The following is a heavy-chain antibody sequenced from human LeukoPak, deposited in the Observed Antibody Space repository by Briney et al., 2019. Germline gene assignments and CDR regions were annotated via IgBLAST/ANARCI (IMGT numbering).Heavy chain of an antibody. CDR2: ISYDGSNK. V-gene: IGHV3-30-3*01. J-gene: IGHJ3*02. D-gene: IGHD4-17*01. CDR3: ARDGGDYHPRAFDI. Sequence: GRSLRLSCAASGFTFSSYAMHWVRQAPGKGLEWVAVISYDGSNKYYADSVKGRFTISRDNSKNTLYLQMNSLRAEDTAVHYCARDGGDYHPRAFDIWGQGTMVTVSS. CDR1: GFTFSSYA.